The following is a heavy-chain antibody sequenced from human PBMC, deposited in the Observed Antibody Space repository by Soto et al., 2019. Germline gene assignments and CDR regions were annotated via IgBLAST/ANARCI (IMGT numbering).Heavy chain of an antibody. V-gene: IGHV4-59*01. CDR1: GGSISNYY. CDR3: ARDLNCSGGSCYSVGWFDP. Sequence: QVQLQESGPGLVKPSETLSLTCTVSGGSISNYYWSWIRQPPGKGLEWIGSIYYSGSTNYNPSLKSRVTISVDTSKNQFSLKLSSVTAADTAVYYCARDLNCSGGSCYSVGWFDPWGQGTLVTVSS. CDR2: IYYSGST. J-gene: IGHJ5*02. D-gene: IGHD2-15*01.